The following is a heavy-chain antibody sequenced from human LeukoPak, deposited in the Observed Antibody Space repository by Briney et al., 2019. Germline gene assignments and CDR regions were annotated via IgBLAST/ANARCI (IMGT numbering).Heavy chain of an antibody. V-gene: IGHV4-39*01. Sequence: SETLSLTRTVSGGSISSSSYSWGWIRQPPWKGLEWIGSIYYSGTTYYNPSLKSRVTISVDTSKIQFSLKLSSVAATDTAVYFCARLRFDFWSGCTHPYFDYWGQGTLATVSS. D-gene: IGHD3-3*01. CDR2: IYYSGTT. CDR3: ARLRFDFWSGCTHPYFDY. CDR1: GGSISSSSYS. J-gene: IGHJ4*02.